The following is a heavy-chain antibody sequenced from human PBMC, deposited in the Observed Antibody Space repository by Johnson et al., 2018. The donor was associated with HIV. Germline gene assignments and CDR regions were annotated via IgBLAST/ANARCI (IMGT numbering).Heavy chain of an antibody. V-gene: IGHV3-30*02. D-gene: IGHD2-21*01. CDR2: IRYDGSNK. CDR1: GFTFSSYG. J-gene: IGHJ3*01. Sequence: QVHLVESGGGVVQPGGSLRLSCAASGFTFSSYGMHWVRQAPGKGLEWVAFIRYDGSNKYYAASVKGRFTISRDISKNTLYLQMNSLRAEDTAVYYCARVLSWWSGAFDLWGQGTMVTVSS. CDR3: ARVLSWWSGAFDL.